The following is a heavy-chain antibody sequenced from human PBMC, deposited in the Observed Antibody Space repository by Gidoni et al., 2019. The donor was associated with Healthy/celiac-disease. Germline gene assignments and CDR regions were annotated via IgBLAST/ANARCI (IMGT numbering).Heavy chain of an antibody. V-gene: IGHV3-30*01. CDR1: GFTFSSYA. Sequence: QVQLVESGGGVVQPGRSLRLSCAASGFTFSSYAMHWVRQAPGKGLEWVAVISYDGSNKYYADSVKGRFTISRDNFKNTLYLQMNSLRAEDTAVYYCARDPDSSSGYYYYGMDVWGQGTTVTVSS. CDR3: ARDPDSSSGYYYYGMDV. CDR2: ISYDGSNK. D-gene: IGHD6-6*01. J-gene: IGHJ6*02.